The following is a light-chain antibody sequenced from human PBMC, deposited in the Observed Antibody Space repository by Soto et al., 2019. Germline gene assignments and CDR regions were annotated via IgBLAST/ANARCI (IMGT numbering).Light chain of an antibody. J-gene: IGKJ1*01. CDR2: GAY. V-gene: IGKV3-15*01. Sequence: EIVMTQSTTTLSVSPGERVTLSCRVRQSVSSNLAWNQQKVGQAPRLLIYGAYTRATGIPARFSGSGSRTEFTLTISSLQSEDFAIYYSQQYNNWPPWTFGQGTKADIK. CDR1: QSVSSN. CDR3: QQYNNWPPWT.